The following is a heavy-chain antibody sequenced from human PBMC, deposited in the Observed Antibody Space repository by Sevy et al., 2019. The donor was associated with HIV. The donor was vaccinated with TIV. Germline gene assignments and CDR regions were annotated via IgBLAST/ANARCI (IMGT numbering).Heavy chain of an antibody. J-gene: IGHJ4*02. CDR1: GFTFSSYS. CDR2: ISSSSTTI. D-gene: IGHD2-2*01. Sequence: GGSLRLSCAASGFTFSSYSMNWVRQAPGKGLEWVSYISSSSTTIYYADSVKGRFTISRDNAKNSLYLKMSSLRDEDTAVYYCARDLIPAAPRENYWGQGTLVTVSS. V-gene: IGHV3-48*02. CDR3: ARDLIPAAPRENY.